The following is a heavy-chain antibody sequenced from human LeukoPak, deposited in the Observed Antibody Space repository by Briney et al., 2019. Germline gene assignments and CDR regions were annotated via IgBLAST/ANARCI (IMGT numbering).Heavy chain of an antibody. CDR3: ARAFGAAGPTDY. D-gene: IGHD6-13*01. CDR2: INHSGST. CDR1: GGSFSGYY. Sequence: KTSETLSLTCAVYGGSFSGYYWSWIRQPPGKGLEWIGEINHSGSTNYNPSLKSRVTISVDTSKNQFSLKLSSVTAADTAVYYCARAFGAAGPTDYWGQGTLVTVSS. J-gene: IGHJ4*02. V-gene: IGHV4-34*01.